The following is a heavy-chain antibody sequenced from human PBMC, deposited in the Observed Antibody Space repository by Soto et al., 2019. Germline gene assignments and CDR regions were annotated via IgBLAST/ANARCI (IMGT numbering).Heavy chain of an antibody. CDR1: GFTFSSYG. J-gene: IGHJ6*02. D-gene: IGHD2-15*01. CDR3: AKDQPAATPYYYYGMDV. CDR2: ISYDGSNK. Sequence: QVQLVESGGGVVQPGRSLTLSCAASGFTFSSYGMHWVRQAPGKGLEWVAVISYDGSNKYYADSVKGRFTISRDNSKNTLYLQMNSLRAEDTAVYYCAKDQPAATPYYYYGMDVWGQGTTVTVSS. V-gene: IGHV3-30*18.